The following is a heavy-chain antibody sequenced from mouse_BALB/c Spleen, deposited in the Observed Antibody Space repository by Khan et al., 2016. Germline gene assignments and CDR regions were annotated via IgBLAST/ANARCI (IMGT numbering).Heavy chain of an antibody. CDR1: GFSLTSYG. Sequence: VQLQESGPGLVAPSQSLSITCTVSGFSLTSYGVHWVRQPPGKGLEWLGVIWAGGSTNYNSALMSRLSISKDNSKSQVFLKMNSLQTDDAAMYYCARHYGSSYGYFDVWGAGTTVTVSS. J-gene: IGHJ1*01. V-gene: IGHV2-9*02. CDR2: IWAGGST. CDR3: ARHYGSSYGYFDV. D-gene: IGHD1-1*01.